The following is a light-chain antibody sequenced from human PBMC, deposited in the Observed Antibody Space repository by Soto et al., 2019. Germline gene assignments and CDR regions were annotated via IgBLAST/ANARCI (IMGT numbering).Light chain of an antibody. CDR1: QTVERW. CDR3: QQYKDYVWT. Sequence: DIQMTQSPSTLPASVGDRATISCRASQTVERWLAWYQQKPGKAPKLLISDVSSLERGVPSRFSGSGSATEFTLTISGLQSDDFATYYCQQYKDYVWTFGQGTKVDIK. CDR2: DVS. J-gene: IGKJ1*01. V-gene: IGKV1-5*01.